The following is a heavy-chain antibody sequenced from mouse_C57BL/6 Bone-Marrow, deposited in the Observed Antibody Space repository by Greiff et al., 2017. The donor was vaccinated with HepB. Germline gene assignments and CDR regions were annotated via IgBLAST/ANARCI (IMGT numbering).Heavy chain of an antibody. CDR1: GYTFTSYW. V-gene: IGHV1-55*01. CDR2: IYPGSGST. D-gene: IGHD2-4*01. J-gene: IGHJ4*01. CDR3: ATYYDYPYYAMDY. Sequence: QVHVKQPGAELVKPGASVKMSCKASGYTFTSYWITWVKQRPGQGLEWIGDIYPGSGSTNYNEKFKSKATLTVDTSSSTAYMQLSSLTSEDSAVYYCATYYDYPYYAMDYWGQGTSVTVSS.